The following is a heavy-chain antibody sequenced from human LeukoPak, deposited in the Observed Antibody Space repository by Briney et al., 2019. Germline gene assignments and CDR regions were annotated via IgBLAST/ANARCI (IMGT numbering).Heavy chain of an antibody. CDR2: VYFSRST. CDR3: ARGVATRRQFFYYMDV. Sequence: SETLSLTCAVYGGSFSGYYWSWIRQSPGKGLEWVGSVYFSRSTDYNPSLESRVRISVDASKNEVSLRLTSVTAADTAVYFCARGVATRRQFFYYMDVWGNGTTVTVSS. J-gene: IGHJ6*03. D-gene: IGHD5-12*01. V-gene: IGHV4-34*01. CDR1: GGSFSGYY.